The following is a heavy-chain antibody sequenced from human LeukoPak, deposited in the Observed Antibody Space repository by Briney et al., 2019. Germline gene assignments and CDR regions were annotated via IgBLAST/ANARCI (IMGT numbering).Heavy chain of an antibody. CDR3: ARGGGLDV. CDR1: GFTFSSSW. Sequence: GGSLRLSCVASGFTFSSSWMSWVRQAPGKGLEWVASINHNGNVNYYVDSVKGRFTISRDNAKNSLYLQMSNLRAEDTAVYFCARGGGLDVWGQGATVTVSS. CDR2: INHNGNVN. J-gene: IGHJ6*02. V-gene: IGHV3-7*03. D-gene: IGHD3-16*01.